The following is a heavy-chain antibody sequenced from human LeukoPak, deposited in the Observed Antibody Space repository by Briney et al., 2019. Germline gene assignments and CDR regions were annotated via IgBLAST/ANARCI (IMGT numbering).Heavy chain of an antibody. Sequence: GGSLRLSCAASGFTFSSFSMNWVRQAPGKGLEWVSSISSSTSYMYYVDSVKGRFTISRGNAKNSLYLQMNGLRAEDTGIYYCARDTDAFDIWGRGTMVTVSS. J-gene: IGHJ3*02. CDR2: ISSSTSYM. V-gene: IGHV3-21*01. CDR3: ARDTDAFDI. CDR1: GFTFSSFS.